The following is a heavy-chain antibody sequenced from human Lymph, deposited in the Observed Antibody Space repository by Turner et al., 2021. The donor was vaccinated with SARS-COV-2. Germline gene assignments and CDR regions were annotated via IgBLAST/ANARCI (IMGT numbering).Heavy chain of an antibody. Sequence: QVQLVESGGCVVQPGRSLRLSCAASGFTLSSHGMHWVRQAAGKGLKWVAVIWYDGSNKYHANSVKSRFTISRDNSKNTLYLQMNSLRAEDTAVYYCAREGVVGATSGLDYWGQGTLVTVSS. CDR3: AREGVVGATSGLDY. V-gene: IGHV3-33*01. J-gene: IGHJ4*02. D-gene: IGHD1-26*01. CDR2: IWYDGSNK. CDR1: GFTLSSHG.